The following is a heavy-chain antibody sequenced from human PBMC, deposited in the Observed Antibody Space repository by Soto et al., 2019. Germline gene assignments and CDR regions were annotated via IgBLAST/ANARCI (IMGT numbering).Heavy chain of an antibody. Sequence: PSETLSLTCTVSGGSISSGGYYWSWIRQHPGKGLEWIGYIYYSGSTHYNPSLKSRVNISADTSKNHFSLKLSSVTAADTAVYYCARGGHCSGGSCYCPPWFDPWGQGTLVTVSS. V-gene: IGHV4-31*03. CDR1: GGSISSGGYY. CDR3: ARGGHCSGGSCYCPPWFDP. CDR2: IYYSGST. J-gene: IGHJ5*02. D-gene: IGHD2-15*01.